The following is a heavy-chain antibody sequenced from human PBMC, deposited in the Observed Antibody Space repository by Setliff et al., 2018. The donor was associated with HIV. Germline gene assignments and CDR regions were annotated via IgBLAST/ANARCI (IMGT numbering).Heavy chain of an antibody. Sequence: GASVKVSCKTSGRSFSSYAVSWVRQAPGQGLEWMGGIVVGSGNTNYAQKFQERVTITRDMSTSRAYMELSGLRTEDTAVYYCAADPQTGTTSYDAFDIWGQGTVVTVSS. V-gene: IGHV1-58*01. CDR3: AADPQTGTTSYDAFDI. CDR1: GRSFSSYA. CDR2: IVVGSGNT. J-gene: IGHJ3*02. D-gene: IGHD1-7*01.